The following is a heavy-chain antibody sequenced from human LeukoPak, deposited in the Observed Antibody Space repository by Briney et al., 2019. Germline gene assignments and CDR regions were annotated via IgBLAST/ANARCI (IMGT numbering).Heavy chain of an antibody. CDR2: IYYSGST. J-gene: IGHJ4*02. D-gene: IGHD5-18*01. CDR1: GGSISSSTYY. Sequence: SETLSLTCTVSGGSISSSTYYWGWIRQPPGKGLEWIGSIYYSGSTYYNPSLKSRVTISVDTSKNQFSLKLSSVTAADTAVYYCARHVPGYSSQLVQDYWGQGTLVTVSS. CDR3: ARHVPGYSSQLVQDY. V-gene: IGHV4-39*01.